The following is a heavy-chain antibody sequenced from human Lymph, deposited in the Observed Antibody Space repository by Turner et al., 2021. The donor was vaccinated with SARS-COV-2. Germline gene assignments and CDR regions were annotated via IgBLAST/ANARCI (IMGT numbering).Heavy chain of an antibody. CDR3: ARVEFDIVVVPVVSRYYYGMDV. V-gene: IGHV1-69*01. D-gene: IGHD2-2*01. Sequence: QLQLAHSRSKVKRPGSALKGSGEASDGTLHRYATNWVRQAPGQGLEWMGGSMPIFGTANYAEKLQSRVTITADESSSRVYMEMSRLRPEDTVVYYCARVEFDIVVVPVVSRYYYGMDVWGQGTTVTVSS. CDR2: SMPIFGTA. CDR1: DGTLHRYA. J-gene: IGHJ6*02.